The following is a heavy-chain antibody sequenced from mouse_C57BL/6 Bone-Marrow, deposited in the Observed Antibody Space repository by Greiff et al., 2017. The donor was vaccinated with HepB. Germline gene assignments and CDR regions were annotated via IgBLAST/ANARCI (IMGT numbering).Heavy chain of an antibody. V-gene: IGHV1-81*01. D-gene: IGHD1-1*01. Sequence: QVHVKQSGAELARPGASVKLSCKASGYTFTSYGISWVKQRPGQGLEWIGEIYPRSGNTYYNEKFKGKATLTADKSSSTAYMELRSLTSEDSAVYFCARGGTVVVDYWGQGTTLTVSS. CDR3: ARGGTVVVDY. CDR1: GYTFTSYG. J-gene: IGHJ2*01. CDR2: IYPRSGNT.